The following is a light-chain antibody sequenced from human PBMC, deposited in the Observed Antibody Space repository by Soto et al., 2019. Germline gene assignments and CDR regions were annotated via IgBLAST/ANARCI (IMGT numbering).Light chain of an antibody. Sequence: AIQLTQSPSSLSASVGDRVTITCRASTGIRTDLSWYQQKPGKVPKVLIYAATSLHSGVPSRFSGSGSGTDFNLTISSLQPEDFATYYCLQDYNYPWTFGQGTKVDSK. CDR1: TGIRTD. J-gene: IGKJ1*01. CDR3: LQDYNYPWT. CDR2: AAT. V-gene: IGKV1-6*01.